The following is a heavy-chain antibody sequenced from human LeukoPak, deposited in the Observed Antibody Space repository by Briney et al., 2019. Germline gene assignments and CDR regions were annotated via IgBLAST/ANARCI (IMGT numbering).Heavy chain of an antibody. J-gene: IGHJ4*02. CDR2: IYTSGST. CDR1: GGSISSGSYY. Sequence: SETLSLTCTVSGGSISSGSYYWRWLRQPAGKGVEWIERIYTSGSTHYNPSLKSRVTISVDTSKNQFSLKLSSVTAADTAVYYCARSRLHSSSWYFYWGQGTLVTVSS. V-gene: IGHV4-61*02. D-gene: IGHD6-13*01. CDR3: ARSRLHSSSWYFY.